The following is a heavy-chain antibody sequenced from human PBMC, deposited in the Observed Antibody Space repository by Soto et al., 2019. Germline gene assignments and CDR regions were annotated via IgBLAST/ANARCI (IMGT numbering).Heavy chain of an antibody. CDR1: GFTFRSSW. CDR3: ARHGMDV. Sequence: EVQLVESGGGLVQPGGSLRLSCVASGFTFRSSWMHWVRQAPGKGLVWVSHINNDESSTSYADSVKGRFTVSRDNAKNTLYLQMNSLRAEDTAVYYCARHGMDVWGQGTTVTVSS. J-gene: IGHJ6*02. V-gene: IGHV3-74*01. CDR2: INNDESST.